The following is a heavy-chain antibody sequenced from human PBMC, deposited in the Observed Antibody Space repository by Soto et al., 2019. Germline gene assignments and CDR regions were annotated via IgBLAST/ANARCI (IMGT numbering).Heavy chain of an antibody. CDR1: GFTFDDYA. CDR2: ISWNSGSI. D-gene: IGHD6-13*01. V-gene: IGHV3-9*01. CDR3: AKDIRRAAAGRGSAFDY. Sequence: ESGGGLVQPGRSLRLSCAASGFTFDDYAMHWVRQAPGTGLEWVSGISWNSGSIGYADSVKGRFTISRDSAKNSLYLQMNSLRAEDTALYYCAKDIRRAAAGRGSAFDYWGQGTLVTVSS. J-gene: IGHJ4*02.